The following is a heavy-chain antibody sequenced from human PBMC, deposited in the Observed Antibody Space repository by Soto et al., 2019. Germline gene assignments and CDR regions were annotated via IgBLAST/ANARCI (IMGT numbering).Heavy chain of an antibody. J-gene: IGHJ3*02. V-gene: IGHV3-7*01. CDR3: SREPAHHLKGAFDI. CDR1: GFTFSSYW. Sequence: EVLLVESGGGLVQPGGSLILSCAASGFTFSSYWMSWVRQAPGKEPEWVANIKEDGSEKKYVDSVKGRFTISRDNPENSLFLQMNSLRAEDTAVYYCSREPAHHLKGAFDIWGQGTMVTVSS. CDR2: IKEDGSEK.